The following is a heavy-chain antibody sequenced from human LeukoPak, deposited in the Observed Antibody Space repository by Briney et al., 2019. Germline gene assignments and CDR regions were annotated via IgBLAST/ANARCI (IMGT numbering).Heavy chain of an antibody. CDR1: GYTFTGYY. Sequence: GASVKVFCKASGYTFTGYYMHWVRQAPGQGLEWMGWINPNSGGTNYAQKFQGRVTMTRDTSISTAYMELSRLRSDDTAVYYCAREFYYYDSSGYYRWGQGTLVTVSS. CDR2: INPNSGGT. D-gene: IGHD3-22*01. CDR3: AREFYYYDSSGYYR. V-gene: IGHV1-2*02. J-gene: IGHJ4*02.